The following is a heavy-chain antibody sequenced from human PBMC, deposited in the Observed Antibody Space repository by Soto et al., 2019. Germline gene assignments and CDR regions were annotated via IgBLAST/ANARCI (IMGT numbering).Heavy chain of an antibody. CDR3: ARDPGYCSGGSCYYYGMDV. CDR2: ISYDGSNK. D-gene: IGHD2-15*01. Sequence: QVQLVESGGGVVQPGRSLRLSCAASGFTFSSYAMHWVRQAPGKGLEWVAVISYDGSNKYYADSVKGRFTISRDNSKNTLYLQMNSLGAEDTAVYYCARDPGYCSGGSCYYYGMDVWGQGTTVTVSS. J-gene: IGHJ6*02. CDR1: GFTFSSYA. V-gene: IGHV3-30-3*01.